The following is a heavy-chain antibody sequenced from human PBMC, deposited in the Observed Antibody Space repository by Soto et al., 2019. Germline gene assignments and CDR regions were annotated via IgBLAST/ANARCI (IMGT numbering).Heavy chain of an antibody. CDR3: VREEASGSSGLTYHYYYNGMDV. CDR2: VTTSGDTM. V-gene: IGHV3-48*02. Sequence: GGSLRLSCVASGFTFSRYNMHWVRQAPGKGLEWVAYVTTSGDTMFYADSVEGRFAISRDVAKNSVHLQMNSLGDEDTAVYYCVREEASGSSGLTYHYYYNGMDVWGQGTTVTVSS. D-gene: IGHD3-10*01. CDR1: GFTFSRYN. J-gene: IGHJ6*02.